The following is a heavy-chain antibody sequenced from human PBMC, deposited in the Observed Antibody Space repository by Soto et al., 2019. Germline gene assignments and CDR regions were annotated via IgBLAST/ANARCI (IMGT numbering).Heavy chain of an antibody. CDR3: ARGWPADYDFWSGYGAWFDP. D-gene: IGHD3-3*01. CDR2: INHSGST. Sequence: SETLSLTCAVYGGSFSGYYWSWIRQPPGKGLEWIGEINHSGSTNYNPSLKSRVTISVDTSKNQFSLKLSSVTAADTAVYYCARGWPADYDFWSGYGAWFDPWGQGTLVTVS. J-gene: IGHJ5*02. V-gene: IGHV4-34*01. CDR1: GGSFSGYY.